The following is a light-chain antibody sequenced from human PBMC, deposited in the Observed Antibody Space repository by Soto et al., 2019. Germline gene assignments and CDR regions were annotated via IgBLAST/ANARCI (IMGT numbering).Light chain of an antibody. CDR2: DVS. J-gene: IGLJ1*01. CDR3: SSYTSSSTRV. V-gene: IGLV2-14*04. CDR1: SSDVGGYNY. Sequence: SISYNKTSSDVGGYNYVSWYQQHPGKAPKLMIYDVSNRPSGVSNRFSGSKSGNTASLTISGLQAEDEADYYRSSYTSSSTRVFGPGTKVTVL.